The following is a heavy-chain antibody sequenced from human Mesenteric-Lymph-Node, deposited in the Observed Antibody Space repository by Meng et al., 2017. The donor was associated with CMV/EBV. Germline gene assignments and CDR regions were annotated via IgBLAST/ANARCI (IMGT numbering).Heavy chain of an antibody. V-gene: IGHV5-51*01. J-gene: IGHJ6*02. CDR1: GYSFSNDW. D-gene: IGHD3-9*01. Sequence: KVSCKASGYSFSNDWIAWVRRMPGRGLEWMGIIYPGDSDTRYSPSFQGQVTISADKSISTAYLQWSSLKASDTAMYYCARHRGYYDILTGYRPYYYYYGMDVWGQGTTVTVSS. CDR2: IYPGDSDT. CDR3: ARHRGYYDILTGYRPYYYYYGMDV.